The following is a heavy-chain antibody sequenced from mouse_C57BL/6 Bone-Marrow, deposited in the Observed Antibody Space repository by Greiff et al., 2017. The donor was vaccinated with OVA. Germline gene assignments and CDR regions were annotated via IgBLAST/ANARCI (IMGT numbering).Heavy chain of an antibody. CDR1: GYTFTEYT. Sequence: QVQLQQSGAELVKPGASVKLSCKASGYTFTEYTIKWVKQRTGQGLEWIGRNNPKNDSMKNNEKFKNKATMTADKTSSTVYMELSRLTSEDSAVYFCARRPHWGQGTTLTVSS. CDR3: ARRPH. J-gene: IGHJ2*01. V-gene: IGHV1-62-2*01. CDR2: NNPKNDSM.